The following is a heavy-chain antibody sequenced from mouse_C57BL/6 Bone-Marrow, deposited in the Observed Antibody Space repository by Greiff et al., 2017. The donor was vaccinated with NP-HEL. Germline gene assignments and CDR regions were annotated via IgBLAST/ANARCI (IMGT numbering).Heavy chain of an antibody. CDR2: ISSGSSTI. CDR3: ARRLRYYFDY. J-gene: IGHJ2*01. CDR1: GFTFSDYG. V-gene: IGHV5-17*01. Sequence: EVQLQQSGGGLVKPGGSLKLSCAASGFTFSDYGMHWVRQAPEKGLEWVAYISSGSSTIYYADTVKGRFTISRDNAKNTLFLQMTSLRSEDTAMYYCARRLRYYFDYWGQGTTLTVSS.